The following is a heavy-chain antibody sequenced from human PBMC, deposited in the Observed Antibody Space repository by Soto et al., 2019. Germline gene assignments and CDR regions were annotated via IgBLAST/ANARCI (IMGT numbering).Heavy chain of an antibody. CDR2: IYYSGST. V-gene: IGHV4-39*01. J-gene: IGHJ4*02. D-gene: IGHD2-15*01. CDR3: ARQRGYCSGGSCPCDY. Sequence: SETLSLTCTVSGGSISSNSYYWGWIRQPPGKGLEWIGSIYYSGSTYYNPSLKSRVTISVDTSKNQFSLKLSSVTAADTAVYYCARQRGYCSGGSCPCDYWGQGALVTVSS. CDR1: GGSISSNSYY.